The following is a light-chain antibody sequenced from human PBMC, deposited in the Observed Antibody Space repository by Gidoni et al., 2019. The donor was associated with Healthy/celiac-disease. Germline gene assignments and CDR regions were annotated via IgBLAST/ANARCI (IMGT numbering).Light chain of an antibody. J-gene: IGKJ5*01. Sequence: EIVLTQSPATLSLSPGERATLSCRASQSVSSYLAWYQQKPGQAPRLLIYDASNRATGIPARFSGSESGTDVTLTISSLEPEDFAVYYCQQRSNWPRSFGQGTRLEIK. CDR1: QSVSSY. CDR2: DAS. CDR3: QQRSNWPRS. V-gene: IGKV3-11*01.